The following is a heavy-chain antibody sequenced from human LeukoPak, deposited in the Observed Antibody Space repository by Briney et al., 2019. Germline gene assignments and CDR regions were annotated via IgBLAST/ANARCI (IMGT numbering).Heavy chain of an antibody. CDR1: GFTFSSYG. J-gene: IGHJ5*02. V-gene: IGHV3-33*06. CDR2: IWSDGTNK. D-gene: IGHD3-10*01. CDR3: AKDSLYGSGSYLPWNWFDP. Sequence: PGGSLRLSCAASGFTFSSYGMHWVRQAPGKGLEWVAVIWSDGTNKYYADSVKGRFAISRDDSNNMVYLQMNSLRAEDTAVYYCAKDSLYGSGSYLPWNWFDPWGQGTLVTVSS.